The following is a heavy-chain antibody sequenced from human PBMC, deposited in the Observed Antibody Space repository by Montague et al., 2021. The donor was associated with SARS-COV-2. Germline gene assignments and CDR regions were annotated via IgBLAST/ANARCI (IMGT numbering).Heavy chain of an antibody. J-gene: IGHJ6*03. CDR2: INNSGSS. CDR1: GGSFSGYY. Sequence: SETLSLTCAVYGGSFSGYYWSWIRQPQGKGMEWIGEINNSGSSNYNPSLKSRVTISVDTSKNKFSLKLSSVTAADTAVYYCERLVVPAARYYYYYYYIDVWGKGTTVTVSS. CDR3: ERLVVPAARYYYYYYYIDV. V-gene: IGHV4-34*01. D-gene: IGHD2-2*01.